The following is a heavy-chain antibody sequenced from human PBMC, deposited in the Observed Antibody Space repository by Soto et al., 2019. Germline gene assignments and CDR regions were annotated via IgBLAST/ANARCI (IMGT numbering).Heavy chain of an antibody. CDR3: AADTCSGGSCYLDY. CDR1: GFTFTSSA. CDR2: IVVGSGNT. Sequence: SVKVSCKASGFTFTSSAVQWVRQARGQRLEWIGWIVVGSGNTNYAQKFQERVTITRDMSTSTAYMELSSLRSEDTAVYYCAADTCSGGSCYLDYWGQGTLVTVSS. V-gene: IGHV1-58*01. J-gene: IGHJ4*02. D-gene: IGHD2-15*01.